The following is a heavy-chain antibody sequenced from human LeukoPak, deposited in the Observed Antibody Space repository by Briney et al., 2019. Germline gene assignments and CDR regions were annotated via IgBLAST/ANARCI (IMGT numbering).Heavy chain of an antibody. D-gene: IGHD3-10*02. Sequence: GRSLRLSCAASGFTFSSYGMHWVRQAPGKGLEWVAVISYDGSNNYYADSVKGRFTISRDNAKNSLYLQMNSLRAEDTAVYYCAELGITMIGGVWGKGTTVTISS. CDR3: AELGITMIGGV. CDR1: GFTFSSYG. CDR2: ISYDGSNN. J-gene: IGHJ6*04. V-gene: IGHV3-30*18.